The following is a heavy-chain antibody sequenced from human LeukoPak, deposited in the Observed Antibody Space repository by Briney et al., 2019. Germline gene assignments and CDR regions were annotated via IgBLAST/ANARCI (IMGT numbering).Heavy chain of an antibody. V-gene: IGHV4-30-2*01. D-gene: IGHD3-10*01. CDR2: IYHSGST. CDR3: ARVITMVRGGTNTNYYYYYYGMDV. Sequence: SETLSLTCAVSGGSISSGGYSWSWVRQPPGKGLEWIGYIYHSGSTYYNPSLKRRLTISVDRSKKQFSLKLSSLTAAETARYYCARVITMVRGGTNTNYYYYYYGMDVWGQGTTVTVSS. CDR1: GGSISSGGYS. J-gene: IGHJ6*02.